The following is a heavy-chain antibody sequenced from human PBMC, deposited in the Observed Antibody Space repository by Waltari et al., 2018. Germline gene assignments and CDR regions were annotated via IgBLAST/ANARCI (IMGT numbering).Heavy chain of an antibody. CDR1: GGTFSSYA. D-gene: IGHD2-2*01. CDR3: ARGVVPAAIRTRSSSENYYYGMDV. V-gene: IGHV1-69*01. J-gene: IGHJ6*02. Sequence: QVQLVQSGAEVKKPGSSVKVSCKASGGTFSSYAISRVRQAPGQGLEWMGGIIPIFGTANYAQKFQGRVTITADESTSTAYMELSSLRSEDTAVYYCARGVVPAAIRTRSSSENYYYGMDVWGQGTTVTVSS. CDR2: IIPIFGTA.